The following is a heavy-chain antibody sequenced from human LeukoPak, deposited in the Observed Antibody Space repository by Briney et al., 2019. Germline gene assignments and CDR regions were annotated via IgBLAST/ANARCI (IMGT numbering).Heavy chain of an antibody. CDR1: GFTFSSNY. J-gene: IGHJ6*02. V-gene: IGHV3-66*01. D-gene: IGHD3-3*01. CDR2: IYSGGST. Sequence: GGSLRLSCAASGFTFSSNYMSWVRQAPGKGLEWIAVIYSGGSTYYSDSVKRRFTISRDNSKNTLYLQMNSLRAEDTAVYYCARSDFRGFDYYGMDVWGQGTTVTVSS. CDR3: ARSDFRGFDYYGMDV.